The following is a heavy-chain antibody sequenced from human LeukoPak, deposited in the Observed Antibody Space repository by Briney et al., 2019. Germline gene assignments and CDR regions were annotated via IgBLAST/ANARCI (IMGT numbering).Heavy chain of an antibody. D-gene: IGHD4-17*01. CDR2: ISYSGST. V-gene: IGHV4-39*01. Sequence: SQTLSLTCTVSGGSISTTSHYWGWIRQPPGKGLEWIGNISYSGSTYYNPSLKSRVTMSVDTSKNQFSLRLVSVTAADTAVYYCARTTVTADSWGQGTLVTVSS. CDR3: ARTTVTADS. J-gene: IGHJ4*02. CDR1: GGSISTTSHY.